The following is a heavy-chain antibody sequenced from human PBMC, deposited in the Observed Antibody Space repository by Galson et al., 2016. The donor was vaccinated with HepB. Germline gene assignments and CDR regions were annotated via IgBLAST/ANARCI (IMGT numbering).Heavy chain of an antibody. CDR3: ARDPPYYHDRSGYFFDY. V-gene: IGHV3-21*06. D-gene: IGHD3-22*01. CDR2: ISGSTTYI. CDR1: GFSFSNSG. Sequence: SLRLSCAASGFSFSNSGMSWVRQAPGKGLEWVSSISGSTTYIYYAEPVKGRFTISRDNAKNSLFLQMNSLRAEDTAIYYCARDPPYYHDRSGYFFDYWGQGTLVTVSS. J-gene: IGHJ4*02.